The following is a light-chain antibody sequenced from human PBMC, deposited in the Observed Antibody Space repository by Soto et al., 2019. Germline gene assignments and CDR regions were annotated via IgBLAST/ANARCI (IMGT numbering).Light chain of an antibody. CDR2: EVN. V-gene: IGLV2-8*01. CDR1: SSVVGGYNY. CDR3: TSYAGGNNV. J-gene: IGLJ1*01. Sequence: QSALTQPPSASGSPGQSVTISCTGTSSVVGGYNYVSCYQQNPAKVTKLMIYEVNKRPSGVPDRLSGSKSGNTASLTVSGLQAEDEADYYCTSYAGGNNVFGTGTKLTVL.